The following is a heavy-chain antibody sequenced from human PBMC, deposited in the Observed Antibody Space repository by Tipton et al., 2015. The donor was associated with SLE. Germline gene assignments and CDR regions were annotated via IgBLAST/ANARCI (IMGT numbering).Heavy chain of an antibody. J-gene: IGHJ6*02. CDR3: AKDAGGPVDV. CDR2: IFWNSGII. CDR1: GFTFDDYT. V-gene: IGHV3-9*01. Sequence: SLRLSCAASGFTFDDYTIYWVRQAPGKGLEWVSGIFWNSGIIHYADSVKGRFTVFRDNAKNSLYLQMNSLRPEDTALYYCAKDAGGPVDVWGQGTTVTVSS. D-gene: IGHD6-25*01.